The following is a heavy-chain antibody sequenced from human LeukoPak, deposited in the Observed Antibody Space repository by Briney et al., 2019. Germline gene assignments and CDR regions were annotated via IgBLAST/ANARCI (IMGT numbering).Heavy chain of an antibody. CDR1: GIAFSNSI. D-gene: IGHD3-22*01. J-gene: IGHJ3*01. CDR2: MSYDGFSK. CDR3: AREGHTSGYCGTFDV. Sequence: QPGGSLRLSCVASGIAFSNSIMHWVRQAPGKGLEWVSAMSYDGFSKYYADSMKGRLTISRDDSKNTVYLQMKSLRPEDTAVYYCAREGHTSGYCGTFDVWGQGTTVAVS. V-gene: IGHV3-30*04.